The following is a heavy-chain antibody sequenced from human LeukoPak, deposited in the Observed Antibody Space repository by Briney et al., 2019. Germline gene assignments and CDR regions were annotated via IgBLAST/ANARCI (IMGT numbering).Heavy chain of an antibody. CDR3: ARDSPTKYCSSTSCYRVDFDY. V-gene: IGHV3-30-3*01. CDR1: GFTFDSYA. CDR2: ISYYGSDK. J-gene: IGHJ4*02. D-gene: IGHD2-2*01. Sequence: GGSLRLSCAASGFTFDSYAMHWVRQAPGKGLEWVAVISYYGSDKYSADSVKGRFTISRDNSKNTLYLQMNSLRPEDTAVYYCARDSPTKYCSSTSCYRVDFDYWGQGTPVTVSS.